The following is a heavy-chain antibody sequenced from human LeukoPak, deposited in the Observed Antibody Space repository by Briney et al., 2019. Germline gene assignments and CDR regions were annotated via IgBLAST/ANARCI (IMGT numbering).Heavy chain of an antibody. J-gene: IGHJ4*02. V-gene: IGHV3-30*03. D-gene: IGHD3-22*01. Sequence: GGSLRLSCAASGFTFSSYGMHWVRQAPGKGLEWVAVISYDGSNKYYADSVKGRFTISRDNSKNTLYLQMNSLRAEDTAVYYCARGIDYYDSSGYLRWGQGTLVTVSS. CDR2: ISYDGSNK. CDR1: GFTFSSYG. CDR3: ARGIDYYDSSGYLR.